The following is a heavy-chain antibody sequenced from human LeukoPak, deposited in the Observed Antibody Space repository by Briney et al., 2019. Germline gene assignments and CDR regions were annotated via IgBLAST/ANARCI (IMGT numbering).Heavy chain of an antibody. V-gene: IGHV3-9*01. CDR2: ISWNSGSI. CDR1: GFTFDDYA. D-gene: IGHD5-12*01. CDR3: AKEGYSGYGLED. J-gene: IGHJ4*02. Sequence: TGGSLRLSCAASGFTFDDYAMHWVRQAPGKGLEWVSGISWNSGSIGYADSVKGRFTISRDNAKNSLYLQMNSLRAEDTALYYCAKEGYSGYGLEDWGQGTLVTVSS.